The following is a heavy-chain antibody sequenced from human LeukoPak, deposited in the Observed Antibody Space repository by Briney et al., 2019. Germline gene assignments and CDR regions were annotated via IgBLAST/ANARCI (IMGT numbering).Heavy chain of an antibody. CDR2: ISSSSSYI. CDR1: GFTFSSYS. Sequence: GGSLRLSCAASGFTFSSYSMNWVRQAPGKGLEWVSSISSSSSYIYYADSVKGRFTISRDNAKNSLYLQMNSLRAEDTAVYYCARDRGITMVRGRAAYYGMDVWGQGTTVTVSS. V-gene: IGHV3-21*01. CDR3: ARDRGITMVRGRAAYYGMDV. D-gene: IGHD3-10*01. J-gene: IGHJ6*02.